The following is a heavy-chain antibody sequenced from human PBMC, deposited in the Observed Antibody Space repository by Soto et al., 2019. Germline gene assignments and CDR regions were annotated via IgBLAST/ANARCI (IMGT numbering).Heavy chain of an antibody. CDR3: ARGSGQPRRIRGRYFDY. D-gene: IGHD2-2*01. J-gene: IGHJ4*02. CDR1: RLTFSSYA. Sequence: QVQLVESGGGVVQPGRSLRLSCAPSRLTFSSYAMHWVRRAPGKGLEWVAVVSSDGRNTYYADSVQGRFTISRDNSRNTLYLQLNSLRAEDTAVYYCARGSGQPRRIRGRYFDYWGQGTLVTVSS. CDR2: VSSDGRNT. V-gene: IGHV3-30*04.